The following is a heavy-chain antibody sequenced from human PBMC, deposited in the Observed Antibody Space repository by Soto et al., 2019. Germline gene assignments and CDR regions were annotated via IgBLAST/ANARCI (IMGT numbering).Heavy chain of an antibody. CDR2: ISGSGGST. J-gene: IGHJ3*02. D-gene: IGHD3-3*01. CDR1: GFTFSSYA. Sequence: PGGSLRLSCAASGFTFSSYAMSWVRQAPGKGLEWVSAISGSGGSTYYADSVKGRFTISRDNSKNTLYLQMNSLRAEDKAVYYCGKDKDWRVWRGYYDALKIWGQGTKVT. CDR3: GKDKDWRVWRGYYDALKI. V-gene: IGHV3-23*01.